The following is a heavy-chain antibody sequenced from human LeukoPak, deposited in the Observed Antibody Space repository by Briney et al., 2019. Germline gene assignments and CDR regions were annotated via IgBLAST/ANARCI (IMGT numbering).Heavy chain of an antibody. Sequence: ASVKVSCKASGYTFTSYGISWVRQAPGQGLEWMGWISAYNGNTNYAQKLQGRVTVTTDTSTSTAYMELRSLRSDDTAVYYCARGYCSSTSCPNDYWGQGTLVTVSS. CDR1: GYTFTSYG. V-gene: IGHV1-18*01. J-gene: IGHJ4*02. D-gene: IGHD2-2*01. CDR3: ARGYCSSTSCPNDY. CDR2: ISAYNGNT.